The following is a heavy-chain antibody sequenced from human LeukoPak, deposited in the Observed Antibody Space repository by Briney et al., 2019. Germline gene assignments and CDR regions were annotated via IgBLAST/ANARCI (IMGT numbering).Heavy chain of an antibody. CDR2: ISYDGSNK. Sequence: GRSLRFSCAASGFTFSSYAMHWVRQAPGKGLEWVAVISYDGSNKYYADSVKGRFTISRDNSKNTLYLQMNSLRAEDTAVYYCARCPQGRYAFDIWGQGTMVTVSS. CDR1: GFTFSSYA. CDR3: ARCPQGRYAFDI. J-gene: IGHJ3*02. V-gene: IGHV3-30-3*01.